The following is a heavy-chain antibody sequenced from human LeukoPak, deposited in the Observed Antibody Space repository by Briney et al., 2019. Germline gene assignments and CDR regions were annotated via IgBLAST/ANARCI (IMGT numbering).Heavy chain of an antibody. D-gene: IGHD5-24*01. V-gene: IGHV4-38-2*02. CDR2: IYHSGST. CDR1: GYSISSGYY. J-gene: IGHJ5*02. Sequence: PSETLSLTCTVSGYSISSGYYWGWIRQPPGKGLEWIGSIYHSGSTYYNPSLKSRVTISVDTSKNQFSLKLSSVTAADTVVYYCARSSRWLQPNWFDPWGQGTLVTVSS. CDR3: ARSSRWLQPNWFDP.